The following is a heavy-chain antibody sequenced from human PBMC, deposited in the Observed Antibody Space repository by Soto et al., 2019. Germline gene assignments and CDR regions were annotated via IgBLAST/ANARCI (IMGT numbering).Heavy chain of an antibody. CDR2: IYYSGST. CDR3: ARATKDYHGVWFGTPFDP. D-gene: IGHD3-10*01. CDR1: GGSVSSGSYY. V-gene: IGHV4-61*01. J-gene: IGHJ5*02. Sequence: PSETLSLTCTVSGGSVSSGSYYWSWILHPPGKGLEWIGYIYYSGSTNYNPSLKSRVTISVDTSKNQSSLKLSSVTAADTAVYYCARATKDYHGVWFGTPFDPWGQGTLVTVSS.